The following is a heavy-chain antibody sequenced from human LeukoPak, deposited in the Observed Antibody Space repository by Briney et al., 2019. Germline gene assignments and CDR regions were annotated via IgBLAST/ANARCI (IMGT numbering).Heavy chain of an antibody. CDR2: ISSSSSYI. V-gene: IGHV3-21*01. Sequence: PGGSLRLSCVASGFTFSSYSMNWVRQAPGKGLEWVSSISSSSSYIYYADSVKGRFTISRDNAKNSLYLQMNSLRAEDTAVYYCARDVRAVAAHFDYWGQGTLVTVSS. D-gene: IGHD6-19*01. CDR1: GFTFSSYS. J-gene: IGHJ4*02. CDR3: ARDVRAVAAHFDY.